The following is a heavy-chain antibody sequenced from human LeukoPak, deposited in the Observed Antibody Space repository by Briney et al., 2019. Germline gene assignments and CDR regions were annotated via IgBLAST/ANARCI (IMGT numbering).Heavy chain of an antibody. CDR2: IYTRGST. Sequence: SETLSLTCTAPGGSISSYYWSWIRQPPGEGLEWVGYIYTRGSTNYNPTLKNRVNRSVDTSKNQSSLKLSSVNAADTAVYYCARGVFERAVLWFGELFSCGNAFDIWGQGTMVTVSS. V-gene: IGHV4-4*09. D-gene: IGHD3-10*01. CDR1: GGSISSYY. CDR3: ARGVFERAVLWFGELFSCGNAFDI. J-gene: IGHJ3*02.